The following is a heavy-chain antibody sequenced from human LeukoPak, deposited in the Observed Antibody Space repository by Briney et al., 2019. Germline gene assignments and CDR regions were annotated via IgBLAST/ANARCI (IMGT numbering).Heavy chain of an antibody. V-gene: IGHV3-48*03. J-gene: IGHJ4*02. CDR3: AKATAPDYGDYLPFDY. CDR2: ISSSGSTI. CDR1: GFTFSSYE. Sequence: GGSLRLSCAASGFTFSSYEMNWVRQAPGKRLEWVSYISSSGSTIYYADSVKGRFTISRDDSMNTLYLQLNSLRAEDTAVYYCAKATAPDYGDYLPFDYWGQGILVTVSS. D-gene: IGHD4-17*01.